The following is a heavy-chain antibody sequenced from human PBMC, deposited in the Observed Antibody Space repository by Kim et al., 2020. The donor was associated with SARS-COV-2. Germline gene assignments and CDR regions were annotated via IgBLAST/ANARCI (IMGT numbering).Heavy chain of an antibody. CDR3: ARSDPWAAVALNFDY. CDR1: GGSISSYY. D-gene: IGHD6-19*01. V-gene: IGHV4-59*01. CDR2: IYYSGST. Sequence: SETLSLTCTVSGGSISSYYWSWIRQPPGKGLEWIGYIYYSGSTNYNPSLKSRVTISVDTSKNQFSLKLSSVTAADTAVYYCARSDPWAAVALNFDYWGQGTLVTVSS. J-gene: IGHJ4*02.